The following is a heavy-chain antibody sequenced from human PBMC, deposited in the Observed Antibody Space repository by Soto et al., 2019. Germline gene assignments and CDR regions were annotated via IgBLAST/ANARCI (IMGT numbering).Heavy chain of an antibody. CDR1: GFTFSSYS. CDR3: ARDEGNMDAFDI. Sequence: EVQLVESGGGLVKRGGSLRLSCAASGFTFSSYSMNWVRQAPGKGLEWVSSISSSSSYIYYADSVKGRFTISRDNAKNSLYLQMNSLRAEDTAVYYCARDEGNMDAFDIWGQGTMVTVSS. V-gene: IGHV3-21*01. J-gene: IGHJ3*02. CDR2: ISSSSSYI.